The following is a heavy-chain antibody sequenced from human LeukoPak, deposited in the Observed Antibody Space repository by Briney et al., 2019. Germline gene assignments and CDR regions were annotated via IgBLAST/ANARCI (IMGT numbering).Heavy chain of an antibody. V-gene: IGHV4-4*07. CDR1: GGSISSYY. J-gene: IGHJ4*02. Sequence: PSETLSLTCTVSGGSISSYYWSLIRQPAGKGLEWIGRIYTSGTTNYNPSLKSRVTMSVDTSKNQFSLKMRSVTAADTAVYYCARANYDGSDYWGQGTLVTVSS. CDR3: ARANYDGSDY. D-gene: IGHD3-22*01. CDR2: IYTSGTT.